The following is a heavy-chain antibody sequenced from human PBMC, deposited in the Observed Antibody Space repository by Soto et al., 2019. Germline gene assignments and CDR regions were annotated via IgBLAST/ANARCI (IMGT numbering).Heavy chain of an antibody. CDR1: GGSISSYY. V-gene: IGHV4-59*01. D-gene: IGHD6-19*01. Sequence: SETLSLTCTVSGGSISSYYWSWIRQPPGKGLEWIGYIYYSGSTNYNPSLKSRVTISVDTSKNQFSLKLSSVTAADTAVYYCARARGIGSLAVAGRNFDYWGQGTLVTVS. CDR2: IYYSGST. J-gene: IGHJ4*02. CDR3: ARARGIGSLAVAGRNFDY.